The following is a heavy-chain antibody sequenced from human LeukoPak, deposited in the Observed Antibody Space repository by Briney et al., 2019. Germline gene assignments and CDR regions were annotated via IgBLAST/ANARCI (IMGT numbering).Heavy chain of an antibody. CDR1: GVSFCDYS. CDR2: IRSKAYGGTT. V-gene: IGHV3-49*04. CDR3: ASRSGRQWLPYFDY. J-gene: IGHJ4*02. Sequence: ALRLSCTSSGVSFCDYSMTGVRQAPGEGLEWVGFIRSKAYGGTTEYAASVKGRFTISRDDSKSIAYLQMNRLKTEDTAVYHCASRSGRQWLPYFDYWGQGTLVTVSS. D-gene: IGHD6-19*01.